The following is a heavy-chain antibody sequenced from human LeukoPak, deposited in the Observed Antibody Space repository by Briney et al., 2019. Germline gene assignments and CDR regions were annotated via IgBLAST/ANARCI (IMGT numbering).Heavy chain of an antibody. J-gene: IGHJ4*02. CDR2: IYYSGST. Sequence: SETLSLTCTVSGGSISSSSYYWGWIRQPPGKGLEWIGSIYYSGSTYYNPSLKSRVTISVDTSKNQFSLKLSSVTAADTAVYYCASFDAHPQETDYDILTGYYTPPHWGQGTLVTVSS. V-gene: IGHV4-39*07. CDR3: ASFDAHPQETDYDILTGYYTPPH. CDR1: GGSISSSSYY. D-gene: IGHD3-9*01.